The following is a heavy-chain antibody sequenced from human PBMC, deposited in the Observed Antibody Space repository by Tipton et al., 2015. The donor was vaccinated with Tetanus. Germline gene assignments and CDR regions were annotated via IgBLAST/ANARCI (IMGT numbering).Heavy chain of an antibody. Sequence: SLRLSCAASGVTFSDSAVHWVRQASGKGLEWISYISYSSTSIYYADSVKGRFAVSRDNAKNSLYLQMNTLRGDDMAVYYCARRGEARANWFDSWGQGTLVTVSS. J-gene: IGHJ5*01. CDR1: GVTFSDSA. CDR3: ARRGEARANWFDS. CDR2: ISYSSTSI. V-gene: IGHV3-48*04.